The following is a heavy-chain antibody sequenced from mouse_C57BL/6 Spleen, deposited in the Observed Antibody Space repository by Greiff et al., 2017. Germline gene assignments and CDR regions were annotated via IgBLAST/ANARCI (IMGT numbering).Heavy chain of an antibody. Sequence: QVQLQQSGAELVKPGASVKMSCKASGYTFTSYWITWVKQRPGQGLEWIGDIYPGSGSTNYNEKFKSKATLTVDTSSSTAYMQLSSLTSEDSAVYYCARKGAYDGYYNFDYWGQGTTLTVSS. CDR1: GYTFTSYW. V-gene: IGHV1-55*01. J-gene: IGHJ2*01. CDR2: IYPGSGST. CDR3: ARKGAYDGYYNFDY. D-gene: IGHD2-3*01.